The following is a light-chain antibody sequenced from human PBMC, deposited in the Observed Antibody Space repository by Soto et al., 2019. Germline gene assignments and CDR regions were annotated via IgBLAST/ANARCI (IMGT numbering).Light chain of an antibody. CDR1: QSVRSN. CDR2: GAS. Sequence: IVMTQSPATLSVSPGERATLSCRASQSVRSNLAWYQQIPGQAPRLLIYGASTRATGIPARFSGSGSGTEFSLTISNLQPEDFAVDYCQQYNNWPLTFGGGTKVEIK. CDR3: QQYNNWPLT. V-gene: IGKV3-15*01. J-gene: IGKJ4*01.